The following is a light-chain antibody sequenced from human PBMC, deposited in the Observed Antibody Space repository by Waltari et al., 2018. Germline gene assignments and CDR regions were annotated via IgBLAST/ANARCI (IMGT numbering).Light chain of an antibody. J-gene: IGLJ3*02. V-gene: IGLV1-44*01. CDR2: RND. Sequence: QSVLTQPPSASGTTGQRVTISCSGSSSNIGSNIVNWYQQVPGTTPKLLIYRNDQRPSGFPDRFSGSKSGTSATLAISGLRSEDEADYYCAAWDDSLNGRWEFGGGTKLTVL. CDR3: AAWDDSLNGRWE. CDR1: SSNIGSNI.